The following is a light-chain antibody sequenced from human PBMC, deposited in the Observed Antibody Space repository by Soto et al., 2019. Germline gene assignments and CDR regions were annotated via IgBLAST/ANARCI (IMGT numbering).Light chain of an antibody. CDR2: GAS. Sequence: IVMTESQVTLSVSPREIAXLSCRASCFVCRFLAWYRQKAGQAPRLXIYGASTRATSIPARLIGSGSGTDFSLTIRRLEPEECAVYYCKQYGGSPLITFGQGTRLEIK. CDR3: KQYGGSPLIT. CDR1: CFVCRF. J-gene: IGKJ5*01. V-gene: IGKV3-20*01.